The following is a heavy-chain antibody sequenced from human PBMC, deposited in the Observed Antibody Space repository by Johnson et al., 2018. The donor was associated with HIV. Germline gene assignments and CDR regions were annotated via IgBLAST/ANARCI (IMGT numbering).Heavy chain of an antibody. D-gene: IGHD6-19*01. J-gene: IGHJ3*02. CDR1: EFTFDSYW. V-gene: IGHV3-7*01. CDR3: TGGWYNLSAFDN. CDR2: IKQDGSEK. Sequence: MQLVESGGGLVHSGGSLRLSCTASEFTFDSYWMTWVRQAPGKGLEWVANIKQDGSEKYYVDSVKGRFTISRDNSKNSLYLQMNSLRAEDTAVYYCTGGWYNLSAFDNWGQGTMVTVSS.